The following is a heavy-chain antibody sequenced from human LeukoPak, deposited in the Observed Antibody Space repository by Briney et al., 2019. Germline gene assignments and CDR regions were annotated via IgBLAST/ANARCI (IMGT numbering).Heavy chain of an antibody. J-gene: IGHJ5*02. CDR2: IYHSGTT. CDR3: TRLSHVAGAPKVSWFDP. V-gene: IGHV4-38-2*02. Sequence: SETLSLTCTVSAYSISDGWLWGWIRPPPGKGLEWIASIYHSGTTYFNPSLKSRVTMSVDTSKNQFSLKLTSVTAADTAVYHCTRLSHVAGAPKVSWFDPWGQGTLVTVSS. D-gene: IGHD2-15*01. CDR1: AYSISDGWL.